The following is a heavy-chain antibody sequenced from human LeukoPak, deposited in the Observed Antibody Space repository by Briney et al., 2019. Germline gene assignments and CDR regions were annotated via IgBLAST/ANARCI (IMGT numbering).Heavy chain of an antibody. V-gene: IGHV3-23*01. J-gene: IGHJ4*02. CDR3: AKVAGTSAYHPLGDS. D-gene: IGHD3-22*01. Sequence: GSLRLSCAASGFILTSYAMSWVRQAPGKGLQWVASISGSGGDTYYAGSVKGRFTISRDISTNTLYLQMSSLRAEDTAVYFCAKVAGTSAYHPLGDSWGQGTLVTVSS. CDR2: ISGSGGDT. CDR1: GFILTSYA.